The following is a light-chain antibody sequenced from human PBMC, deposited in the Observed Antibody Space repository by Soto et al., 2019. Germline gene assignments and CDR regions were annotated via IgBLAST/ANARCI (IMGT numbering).Light chain of an antibody. CDR1: TGAVTSGHY. J-gene: IGLJ2*01. CDR3: LLSYSGARSVV. CDR2: DTS. V-gene: IGLV7-46*01. Sequence: QAVVTQEPSPTVSPGGTVTLTCGSSTGAVTSGHYPYWFQQKPGQAPRTLIYDTSNKHSWTPARFSGSLLGGKAALTLSGAQPEDEAEYYCLLSYSGARSVVFGGGTKLTVL.